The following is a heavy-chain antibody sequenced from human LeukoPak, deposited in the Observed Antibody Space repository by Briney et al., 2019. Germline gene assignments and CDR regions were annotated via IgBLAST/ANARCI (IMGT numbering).Heavy chain of an antibody. Sequence: SETLSLTCAVSGGSISSSNWWSWVRQPPGKGLEWIGEIYHSGSTNYNPSLKSRVTISVDKSKNQFSLKLSSVTAADTAVYYCARRYSSGWDPPRTFDYWGQGTLVTVSS. CDR3: ARRYSSGWDPPRTFDY. J-gene: IGHJ4*02. CDR2: IYHSGST. V-gene: IGHV4-4*02. D-gene: IGHD6-19*01. CDR1: GGSISSSNW.